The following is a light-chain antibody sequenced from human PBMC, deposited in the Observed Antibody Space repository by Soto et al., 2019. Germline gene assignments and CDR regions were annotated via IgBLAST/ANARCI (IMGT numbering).Light chain of an antibody. V-gene: IGKV1-27*01. Sequence: DIQMTQSPTSLSASVGDRVTITCRASQDIRNFVAWYQQKPGKAPKLLIYAAYTLKSGVPSRFSGSGAGTDLTLTIDSLQPEYVATYSCQKYSSVPVFGPGTKVEIK. J-gene: IGKJ3*01. CDR1: QDIRNF. CDR2: AAY. CDR3: QKYSSVPV.